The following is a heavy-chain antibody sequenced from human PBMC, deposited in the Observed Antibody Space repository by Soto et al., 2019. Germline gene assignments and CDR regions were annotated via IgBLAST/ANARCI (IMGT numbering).Heavy chain of an antibody. CDR3: ARPATIGRDGYSPLGY. CDR2: IYIGST. CDR1: GGSISNYY. V-gene: IGHV4-59*01. Sequence: QVQLQESGPGLVKPSETLSLTCTVSGGSISNYYWSWIRQPPGKGLEWIAYIYIGSTNYNPSLKSRVTIAVDTSKTHFALKLSSVPAADTAVYYCARPATIGRDGYSPLGYWGQGTLVTVSS. D-gene: IGHD5-18*01. J-gene: IGHJ4*02.